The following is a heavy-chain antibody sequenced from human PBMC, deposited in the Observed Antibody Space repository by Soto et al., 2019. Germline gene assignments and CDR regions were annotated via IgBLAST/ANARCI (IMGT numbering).Heavy chain of an antibody. CDR1: GGSISDYAYY. CDR3: TRLTDVYSNSYFDR. CDR2: LHYPGNT. J-gene: IGHJ4*02. D-gene: IGHD4-4*01. V-gene: IGHV4-39*01. Sequence: QLQLHESGPRLVKPSETLSLTCTVSGGSISDYAYYWGWVRQPPGKGLEWIGGLHYPGNTYHYPPLKSPVTVSVDWSKNELSLRLTSVTAADTALYYCTRLTDVYSNSYFDRWGQGTLVTVSS.